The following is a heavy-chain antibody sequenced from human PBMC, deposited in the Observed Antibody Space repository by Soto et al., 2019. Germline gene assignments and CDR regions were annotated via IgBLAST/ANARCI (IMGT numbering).Heavy chain of an antibody. J-gene: IGHJ6*03. V-gene: IGHV3-7*01. D-gene: IGHD3-3*01. CDR2: IKQAGSEK. CDR1: GFTFSSYW. Sequence: EVQLVESGGGLVQPGGSLRLSCAASGFTFSSYWMSWVRQAPGKGLEWVANIKQAGSEKYYVDSVKGRFTISRDNAKNSLYMQMKSLSGADTAVYYCARDRTYYDFWSGYEGYYYYYYMDVWGKGTTVTVSS. CDR3: ARDRTYYDFWSGYEGYYYYYYMDV.